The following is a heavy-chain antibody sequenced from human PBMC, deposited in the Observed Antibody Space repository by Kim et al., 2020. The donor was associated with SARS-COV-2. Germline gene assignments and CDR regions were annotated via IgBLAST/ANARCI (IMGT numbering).Heavy chain of an antibody. CDR1: GGTFSSYA. Sequence: SVKVSCKASGGTFSSYAISWVRQAPGQGLEWMGGIIPIFGTANYAQKFQGRVTITADESTSTAYMELSSLRSEDTAVYYCAASSGYYYGSGSYSIGYFDYWGQGTLVTVSS. CDR2: IIPIFGTA. V-gene: IGHV1-69*13. CDR3: AASSGYYYGSGSYSIGYFDY. D-gene: IGHD3-10*01. J-gene: IGHJ4*02.